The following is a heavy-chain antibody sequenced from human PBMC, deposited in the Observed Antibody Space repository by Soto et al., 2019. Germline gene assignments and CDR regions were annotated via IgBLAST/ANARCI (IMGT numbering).Heavy chain of an antibody. CDR3: ARQWTSRGPGYAAFYX. CDR1: GYTFIYFW. D-gene: IGHD3-16*01. Sequence: EDLKITCQSSGYTFIYFWVAWVRQVPGKGLELMVVIYPGASDIRYSPSFEGHVTIAADKSTNTAYLQWSSLEAADTAIYYCARQWTSRGPGYAAFYXWGPGTMFTVSX. V-gene: IGHV5-51*01. CDR2: IYPGASDI. J-gene: IGHJ4*02.